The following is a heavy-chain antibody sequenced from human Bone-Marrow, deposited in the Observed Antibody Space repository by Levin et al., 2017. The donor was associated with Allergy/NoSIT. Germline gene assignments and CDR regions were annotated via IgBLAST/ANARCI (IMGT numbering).Heavy chain of an antibody. CDR1: GGSISSYY. CDR2: IYYSGST. D-gene: IGHD6-19*01. V-gene: IGHV4-59*01. Sequence: SETLSLTCTVSGGSISSYYWSWIRQPPGKGLEWIGYIYYSGSTNYNPSLKSRVTISVDTSKNQFSLKLSSVTAADTAVYYCARSKLYSSGWIDYWGQGTLVTVSS. J-gene: IGHJ4*02. CDR3: ARSKLYSSGWIDY.